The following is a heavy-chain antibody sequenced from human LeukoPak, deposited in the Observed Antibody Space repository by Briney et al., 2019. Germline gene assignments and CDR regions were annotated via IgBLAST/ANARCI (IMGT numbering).Heavy chain of an antibody. Sequence: SETLSLTCTVSVVSISRDYCGGIWLPPRKRVEWIGYIYYSGSTNYNPSLKSRVTMSVDTSKNQFSLKLTSVTAADTAVYYCARRLRQNLFDPWGQGTLVTVSS. CDR1: VVSISRDY. CDR2: IYYSGST. D-gene: IGHD4-17*01. J-gene: IGHJ5*02. CDR3: ARRLRQNLFDP. V-gene: IGHV4-59*08.